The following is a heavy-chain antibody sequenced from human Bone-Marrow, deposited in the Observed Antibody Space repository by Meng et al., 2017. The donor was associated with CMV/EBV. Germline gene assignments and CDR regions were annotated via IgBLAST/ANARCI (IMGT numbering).Heavy chain of an antibody. CDR3: ARGSRFLEWLIIDHQYGKDV. V-gene: IGHV3-48*04. CDR2: ISSSSSTI. D-gene: IGHD3-3*01. Sequence: GGSLRLSCAASGFTFSSYSMNWVRQAPGKGLEWVAYISSSSSTIYYADSVKGRFTISRDNANTSLYLQMNSLRAEDTAVYYCARGSRFLEWLIIDHQYGKDVWARGTSATFPS. J-gene: IGHJ6*02. CDR1: GFTFSSYS.